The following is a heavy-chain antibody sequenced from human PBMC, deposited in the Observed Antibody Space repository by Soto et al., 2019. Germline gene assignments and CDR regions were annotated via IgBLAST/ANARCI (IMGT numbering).Heavy chain of an antibody. V-gene: IGHV4-59*01. CDR2: RYNTGST. Sequence: SATLSLTCTVSRDSIRNYYWSWIRQPPGKRLEWIGYRYNTGSTNYSPSLRSRVTISVDTSKNQFSLKLTSLSAADTAVYYCASWGPSYVDHWGKGILVT. CDR1: RDSIRNYY. CDR3: ASWGPSYVDH. D-gene: IGHD5-18*01. J-gene: IGHJ5*02.